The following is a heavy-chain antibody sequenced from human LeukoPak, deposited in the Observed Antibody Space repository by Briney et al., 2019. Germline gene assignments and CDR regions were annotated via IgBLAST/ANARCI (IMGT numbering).Heavy chain of an antibody. CDR2: ISGYGGSS. Sequence: GGSLRLSCAASGFTFSSYDMSWVRQAPGKGLEWVSAISGYGGSSYYGDSVRGRSTISRDNSKNTLYLQMNSLRAEDTALYYCAKKLRYGDSSYFFDYWGQGTLVTVSS. V-gene: IGHV3-23*01. D-gene: IGHD4-17*01. J-gene: IGHJ4*02. CDR3: AKKLRYGDSSYFFDY. CDR1: GFTFSSYD.